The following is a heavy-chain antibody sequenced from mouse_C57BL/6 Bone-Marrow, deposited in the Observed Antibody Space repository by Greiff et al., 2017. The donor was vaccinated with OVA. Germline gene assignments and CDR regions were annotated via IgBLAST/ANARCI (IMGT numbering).Heavy chain of an antibody. CDR2: ISSGGSYT. Sequence: EVKVVESGGDLVKPGGSLKLSCAASGFTFSSYGMSWVRQTPDKRLEWVATISSGGSYTYYPDSVKGRFTISRDNAKNTLYLQMSSLKSEDTAMYYCARGDGYYYAMDYWGQGTSVTVSS. V-gene: IGHV5-6*02. CDR3: ARGDGYYYAMDY. CDR1: GFTFSSYG. D-gene: IGHD2-3*01. J-gene: IGHJ4*01.